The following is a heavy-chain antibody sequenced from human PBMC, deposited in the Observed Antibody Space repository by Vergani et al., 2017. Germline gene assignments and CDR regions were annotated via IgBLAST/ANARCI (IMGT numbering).Heavy chain of an antibody. CDR3: VRDSDYAFDS. J-gene: IGHJ4*02. V-gene: IGHV3-23*01. D-gene: IGHD4/OR15-4a*01. CDR1: GFTFSACP. Sequence: EVQLLQSGGGVIQPGGSVRLSCAASGFTFSACPMTWVRQAPGKGLEWVSAISARYPSTYYADSVKGRFTISRDDAKNSFFLLMTNLRADDTAVYFCVRDSDYAFDSWGQGTLVTVSP. CDR2: ISARYPST.